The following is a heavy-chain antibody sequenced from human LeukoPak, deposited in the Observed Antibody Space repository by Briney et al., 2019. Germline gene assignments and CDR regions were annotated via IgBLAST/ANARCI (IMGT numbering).Heavy chain of an antibody. D-gene: IGHD5/OR15-5a*01. CDR2: FSDDGSIT. CDR3: VRRYYEYNVYDRHFDF. V-gene: IGHV3-74*03. Sequence: GGSLRLSCSASGFTLHRDRVHWVRQAPGKGVVWVSRFSDDGSITTYADSVQGRFTISRDNAKSTVFLQMNSLRVEDTAVYFCVRRYYEYNVYDRHFDFWGQGILVTVSS. CDR1: GFTLHRDR. J-gene: IGHJ4*02.